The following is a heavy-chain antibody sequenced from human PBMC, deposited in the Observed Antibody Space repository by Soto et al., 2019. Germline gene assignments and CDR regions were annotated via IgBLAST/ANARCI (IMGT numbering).Heavy chain of an antibody. CDR2: ISAHNGNT. CDR3: ARGRYGDY. CDR1: GYAFTTYG. V-gene: IGHV1-18*01. Sequence: QVHLVQSGAEVKKPGASVKVSCQGSGYAFTTYGITWVRQAPGQGLEWMGWISAHNGNTNYAQKLQGRVTVTRDTSTSTAYMELRSLCYDDTAVYYCARGRYGDYSGQGALVTVSS. D-gene: IGHD1-20*01. J-gene: IGHJ4*02.